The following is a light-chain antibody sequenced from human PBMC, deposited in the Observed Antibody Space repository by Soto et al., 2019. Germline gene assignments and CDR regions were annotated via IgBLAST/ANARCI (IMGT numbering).Light chain of an antibody. Sequence: EIMLTQSPGTLSLSPGERATLSCRASQSVSSSYLAWYQQKPGQAPRLLIYGASKRATGIPDRFSGSGSGTDFTLTISRLEPEDFAVYYCQQYGSSRTFGQGTKVEIK. V-gene: IGKV3-20*01. CDR2: GAS. J-gene: IGKJ1*01. CDR1: QSVSSSY. CDR3: QQYGSSRT.